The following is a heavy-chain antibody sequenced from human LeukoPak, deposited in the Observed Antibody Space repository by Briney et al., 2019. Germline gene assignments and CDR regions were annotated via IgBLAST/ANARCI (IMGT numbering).Heavy chain of an antibody. CDR3: ARTSRNYDSSGYYYWGYYFDY. CDR1: GGTFSSYA. CDR2: IIPTFGTA. V-gene: IGHV1-69*01. J-gene: IGHJ4*02. D-gene: IGHD3-22*01. Sequence: SVKVSCKASGGTFSSYAISWVRQAPGQGLEWMGGIIPTFGTANYAQKFQGRVTITADESTSTAYMELSSLRSEDTAVYYCARTSRNYDSSGYYYWGYYFDYWGQGTLVSVSS.